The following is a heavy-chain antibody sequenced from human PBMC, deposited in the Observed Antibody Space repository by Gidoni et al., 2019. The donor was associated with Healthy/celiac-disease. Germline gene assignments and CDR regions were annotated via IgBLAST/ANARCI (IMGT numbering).Heavy chain of an antibody. Sequence: QVQLQESGPGLVTPSETLSLTCTVSGSSISSGYSWGWIRQPSGKGLEWIGSIYPSGSTYDNPSLKSRVTIAVDTSKSQFALKLSCVTAADTAVYYCARDRVEFWSGYYTNWFDPWGQGTLVTVSS. D-gene: IGHD3-3*01. CDR2: IYPSGST. J-gene: IGHJ5*02. CDR3: ARDRVEFWSGYYTNWFDP. V-gene: IGHV4-38-2*02. CDR1: GSSISSGYS.